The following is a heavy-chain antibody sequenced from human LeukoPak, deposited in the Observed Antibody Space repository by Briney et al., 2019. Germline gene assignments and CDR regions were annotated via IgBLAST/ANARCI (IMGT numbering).Heavy chain of an antibody. V-gene: IGHV4-61*02. CDR1: GGSISSGSYY. Sequence: SETLSLTCTVSGGSISSGSYYWSWIRQPAGKGLEWIGRIYTSGSTNYNPSLKSRVTISVGTSKNQFSLKLSSVTAADTAVYYCARVGIVVVPAAMRPGGYYYYYMDVWGKGTTVTVSS. J-gene: IGHJ6*03. CDR2: IYTSGST. D-gene: IGHD2-2*01. CDR3: ARVGIVVVPAAMRPGGYYYYYMDV.